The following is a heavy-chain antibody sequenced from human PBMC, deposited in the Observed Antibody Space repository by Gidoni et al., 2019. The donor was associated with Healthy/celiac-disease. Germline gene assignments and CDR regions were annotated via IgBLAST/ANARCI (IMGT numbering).Heavy chain of an antibody. CDR2: IRSKAYGGTT. Sequence: EVQLVESGGGLVKPGRSLRLSCTASGFPFGDYAMSWFRQAPGKGLEWVGFIRSKAYGGTTEYAASVKGRFTISRDDSKSIAYLQMNSLKTEDTAVYYCTRDSALDVLRYFDWLPDYWGQGTLVTVSS. J-gene: IGHJ4*02. D-gene: IGHD3-9*01. CDR1: GFPFGDYA. CDR3: TRDSALDVLRYFDWLPDY. V-gene: IGHV3-49*05.